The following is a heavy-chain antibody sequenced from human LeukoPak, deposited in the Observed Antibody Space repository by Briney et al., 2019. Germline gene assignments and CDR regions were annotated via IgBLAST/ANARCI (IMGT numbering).Heavy chain of an antibody. CDR1: GFTFEDYA. CDR2: ITGTGHIT. CDR3: AKDRETTGCTT. J-gene: IGHJ5*02. D-gene: IGHD1-1*01. Sequence: GGSLRLSCAASGFTFEDYAMHWVRQAPGKGLEWVSFITGTGHITFYAESVKGAFTISRDNNKSSEYMQMSSVRNENTGLYNSAKDRETTGCTTWSQGDLVTGSS. V-gene: IGHV3-43*02.